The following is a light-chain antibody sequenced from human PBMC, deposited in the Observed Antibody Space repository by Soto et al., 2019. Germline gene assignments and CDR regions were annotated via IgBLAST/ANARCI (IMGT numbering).Light chain of an antibody. Sequence: QSALTQPASVSGSPGQSITISCTGTSSDVGGYNYVSWYQQHPGKAPKLMIYEVSNRPSGVSNRFSGSKSGNTASLTISGLQAEDEAAYYCSSYTRNSTLVFGGGTK. J-gene: IGLJ2*01. CDR2: EVS. V-gene: IGLV2-14*01. CDR1: SSDVGGYNY. CDR3: SSYTRNSTLV.